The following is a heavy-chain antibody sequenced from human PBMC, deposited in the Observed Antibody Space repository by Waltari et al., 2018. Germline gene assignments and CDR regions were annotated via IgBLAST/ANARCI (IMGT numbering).Heavy chain of an antibody. V-gene: IGHV4-39*01. CDR3: ATYIGASIGTAAFDV. D-gene: IGHD3-16*01. Sequence: QLHLQESGPGLVQPSETLLLTFSGSGGSITNNRHYCGWIRQPPGKGLEVTATISYSGATYYNPSLKGRGTISAETSKNQFALKVSSVTAADTAVYYCATYIGASIGTAAFDVWGQGTMVTVSS. J-gene: IGHJ3*01. CDR2: ISYSGAT. CDR1: GGSITNNRHY.